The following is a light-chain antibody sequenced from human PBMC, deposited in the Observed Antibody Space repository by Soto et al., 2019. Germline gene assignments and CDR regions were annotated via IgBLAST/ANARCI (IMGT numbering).Light chain of an antibody. V-gene: IGKV3-20*01. J-gene: IGKJ2*02. CDR2: GAS. CDR1: QSVSSSY. CDR3: QRYGTSPST. Sequence: EIVLTQSPGTLSLSPGERATLSCRASQSVSSSYLAWYQQKPGQAPRLLIYGASSRATGIPNWFSGSGSGTDFTLTISRLAPNDFAVYYCQRYGTSPSTFDQGTKLQIK.